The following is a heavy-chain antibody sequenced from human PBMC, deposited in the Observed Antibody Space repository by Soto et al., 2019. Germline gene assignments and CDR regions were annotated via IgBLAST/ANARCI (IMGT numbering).Heavy chain of an antibody. CDR1: GGSFSGYY. Sequence: QVQLQQWGAGLLKPSETLSLTCAVYGGSFSGYYWSWIRQPPGKGLEWIGEINHSGSTNYNPSLKSRVTISVDTSKNQFSLKLSSLTGAATAVYYCAISLIGYYDSSGYYYYFDYWGQGTLVTVSS. CDR2: INHSGST. CDR3: AISLIGYYDSSGYYYYFDY. V-gene: IGHV4-34*01. J-gene: IGHJ4*02. D-gene: IGHD3-22*01.